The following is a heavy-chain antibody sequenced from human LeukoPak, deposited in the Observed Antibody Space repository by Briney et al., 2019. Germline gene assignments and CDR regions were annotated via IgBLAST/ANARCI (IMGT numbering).Heavy chain of an antibody. CDR3: GGPNPLLERPSAMDV. V-gene: IGHV3-7*01. CDR2: IKQDGSEK. D-gene: IGHD3-3*01. Sequence: GGSLRLSRAASGFTFSSYWMTWVRQAPGKGLEWVANIKQDGSEKYYVDSVKGRFTISRDNAKNSLYLQMNSLRAEDTAVYYCGGPNPLLERPSAMDVWGQGTTVTVSS. CDR1: GFTFSSYW. J-gene: IGHJ6*02.